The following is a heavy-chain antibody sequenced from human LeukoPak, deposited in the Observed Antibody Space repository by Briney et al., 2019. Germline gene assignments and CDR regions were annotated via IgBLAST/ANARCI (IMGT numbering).Heavy chain of an antibody. Sequence: PSETLSLTCTVSGGSISSYYWGWIRQPPGKGLEWIGYMSYSGSADYNPSLRSRVTISLDTSKNQFSLKLSSVTAADTAVYYCARGYCSGNTCYRSGFEIWGQGTIATVSS. CDR3: ARGYCSGNTCYRSGFEI. D-gene: IGHD2-15*01. CDR2: MSYSGSA. V-gene: IGHV4-59*08. CDR1: GGSISSYY. J-gene: IGHJ3*02.